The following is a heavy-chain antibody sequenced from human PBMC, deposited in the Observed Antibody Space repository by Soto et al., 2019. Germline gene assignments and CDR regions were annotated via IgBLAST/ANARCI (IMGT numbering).Heavy chain of an antibody. J-gene: IGHJ4*02. CDR1: GGSISSGGYY. Sequence: PSETLSLTCTVSGGSISSGGYYWSWIRQHPGKGLEWIGYIYYSGSTYYNPSLKSRVTISVDTSKNQFSLKLSSVTAADTAVYYCARALPNHITNFGVVEANNFDYWGQGTLVTVSS. CDR3: ARALPNHITNFGVVEANNFDY. CDR2: IYYSGST. V-gene: IGHV4-31*03. D-gene: IGHD3-3*01.